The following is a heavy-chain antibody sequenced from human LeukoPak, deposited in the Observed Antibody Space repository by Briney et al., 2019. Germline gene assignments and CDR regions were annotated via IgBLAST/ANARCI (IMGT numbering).Heavy chain of an antibody. D-gene: IGHD3-3*01. CDR3: ARHVSHYTARFDY. CDR2: IYYSGSI. J-gene: IGHJ4*02. Sequence: PSETLSLTCTVSGGSIRSSRYYWGWIRQPPGKGLEWIGSIYYSGSIYYNPSLKSRVTISVDTSKNQFSLKLSSVTAADTAVYYCARHVSHYTARFDYWGQGTLVTVSS. V-gene: IGHV4-39*01. CDR1: GGSIRSSRYY.